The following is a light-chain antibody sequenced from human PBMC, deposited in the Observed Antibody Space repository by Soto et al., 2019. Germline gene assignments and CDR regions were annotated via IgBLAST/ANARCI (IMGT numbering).Light chain of an antibody. CDR1: SSNIGAGYY. CDR3: QSYDSSLSGAV. J-gene: IGLJ7*01. Sequence: QSALTQPPSVSWAPVQRVTISCTGSSSNIGAGYYVHWYQQLPGTAPKLLIYGNSNQPSGVPERFSGSNSGSSASLAIPGKLAEGEADYYCQSYDSSLSGAVFGVGTQLTVL. V-gene: IGLV1-40*01. CDR2: GNS.